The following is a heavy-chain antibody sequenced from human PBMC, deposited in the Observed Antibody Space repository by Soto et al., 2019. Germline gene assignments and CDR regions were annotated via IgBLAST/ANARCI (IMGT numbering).Heavy chain of an antibody. Sequence: EVQLVESGGGLVQPGGSLRLSCAASGFTFSSYSMNWVRQAPGKGLEWVSYISSSSSTIYYADSVKVRFTISRDNAKNSLYLQMNSLRAEDTAVYYCARDMNDYIWGSYQDWFDPWGQGTLVTVSS. CDR1: GFTFSSYS. D-gene: IGHD3-16*02. CDR3: ARDMNDYIWGSYQDWFDP. CDR2: ISSSSSTI. V-gene: IGHV3-48*01. J-gene: IGHJ5*02.